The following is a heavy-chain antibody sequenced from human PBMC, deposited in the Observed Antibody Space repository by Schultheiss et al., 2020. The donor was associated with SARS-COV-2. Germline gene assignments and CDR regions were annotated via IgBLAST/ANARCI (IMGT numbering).Heavy chain of an antibody. CDR1: GYSFTSYW. D-gene: IGHD4-17*01. Sequence: GESLKISCKGSGYSFTSYWIGWVRQMPGKGLEWMGIIYPGDSDTGYSPSFQGEVTISDNESISTAYVQWSRLKASDTAMYYGARPLVTTVSTEGAFDIWGEGTMVTVSS. CDR3: ARPLVTTVSTEGAFDI. V-gene: IGHV5-51*01. CDR2: IYPGDSDT. J-gene: IGHJ3*02.